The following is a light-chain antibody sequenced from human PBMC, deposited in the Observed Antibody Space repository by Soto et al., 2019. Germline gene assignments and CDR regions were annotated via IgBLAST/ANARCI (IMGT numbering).Light chain of an antibody. Sequence: DIQMTQSPSSLSASVGDRVTITCRASESISSYLNWYQQKPGKPPKVLIYAASSLQSGVPSRFSGSRSGTYFTLTITSLQPEDFVTYYCQQSYRTPRTFGQGTKVEIQ. V-gene: IGKV1-39*01. CDR1: ESISSY. CDR2: AAS. CDR3: QQSYRTPRT. J-gene: IGKJ1*01.